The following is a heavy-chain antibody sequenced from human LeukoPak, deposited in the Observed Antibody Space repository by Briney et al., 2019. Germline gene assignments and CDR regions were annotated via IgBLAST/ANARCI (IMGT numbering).Heavy chain of an antibody. Sequence: SETLSLTCIVSGASISSTIYYWGWVRQPPGKGLEWIGNIYYSGTAYYNPSLKSRVTISVDTSKNQFSLKVTSVTDADTAVYHCARQAYSNGNFDYWGQGTLVTVSS. CDR3: ARQAYSNGNFDY. J-gene: IGHJ4*02. CDR2: IYYSGTA. D-gene: IGHD4-11*01. V-gene: IGHV4-39*01. CDR1: GASISSTIYY.